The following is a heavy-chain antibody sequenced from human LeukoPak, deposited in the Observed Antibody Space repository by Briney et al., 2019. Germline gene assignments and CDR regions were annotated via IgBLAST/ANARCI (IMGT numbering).Heavy chain of an antibody. J-gene: IGHJ4*02. Sequence: PGGSLRLSCAASGFTFSSYEMNWVRQAPGKGLEWVSYISSSGSTIYYADSVKGRFTISSDNAKKSLYLQMNSLRAEYTAVYYCARVAEGGRCDSSGPTGSYWAQGTLVTVSS. CDR3: ARVAEGGRCDSSGPTGSY. CDR1: GFTFSSYE. CDR2: ISSSGSTI. D-gene: IGHD3-22*01. V-gene: IGHV3-48*03.